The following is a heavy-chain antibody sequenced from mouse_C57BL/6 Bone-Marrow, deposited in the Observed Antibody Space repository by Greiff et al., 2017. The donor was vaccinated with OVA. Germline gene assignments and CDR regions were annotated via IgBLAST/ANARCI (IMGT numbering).Heavy chain of an antibody. CDR3: ARDGYYRYFDV. V-gene: IGHV1-85*01. J-gene: IGHJ1*03. CDR1: GYTFTSYD. D-gene: IGHD2-3*01. CDR2: IYPRDGST. Sequence: VQRVESGPELVKPGASVKLSCKASGYTFTSYDINWVKQRPGQGLEWIGWIYPRDGSTKYNEKFKGKATLTVDTSSSTAYMELHSLTSEDSAVYFCARDGYYRYFDVWGTGTTVTVSS.